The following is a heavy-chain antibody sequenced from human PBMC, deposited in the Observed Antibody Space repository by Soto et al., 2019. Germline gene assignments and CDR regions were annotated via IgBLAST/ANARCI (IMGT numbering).Heavy chain of an antibody. J-gene: IGHJ5*02. Sequence: QLQLQESGPGLVKPSETLSLTCTVSGGSISSSNYYWGWIRQPPGKGLEWIGSIYYSGSTYYNPSLKSRVTISVDTYKNQFSLKLSSVTAADTAVYYCATQEVGGSYVYTFDPWGQGTLVTGSS. V-gene: IGHV4-39*01. D-gene: IGHD1-26*01. CDR2: IYYSGST. CDR1: GGSISSSNYY. CDR3: ATQEVGGSYVYTFDP.